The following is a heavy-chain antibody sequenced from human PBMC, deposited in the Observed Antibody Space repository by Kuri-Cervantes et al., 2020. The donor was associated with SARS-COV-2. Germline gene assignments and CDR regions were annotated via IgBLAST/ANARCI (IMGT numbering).Heavy chain of an antibody. CDR3: AKDQELGGSGSYDFDY. Sequence: GESLKISCAASGFTFSSYAMSWVRQAPGKGLEWVSAISGSGGSTYYADSVKGRFTISRDNSKNTLYLQMNSLRAEDTAVYYCAKDQELGGSGSYDFDYWGQGTLVTVSS. J-gene: IGHJ4*02. D-gene: IGHD3-10*01. V-gene: IGHV3-23*01. CDR2: ISGSGGST. CDR1: GFTFSSYA.